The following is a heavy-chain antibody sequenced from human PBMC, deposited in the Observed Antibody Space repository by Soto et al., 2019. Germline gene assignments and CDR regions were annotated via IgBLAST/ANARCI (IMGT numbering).Heavy chain of an antibody. CDR2: ISASGST. D-gene: IGHD3-22*01. CDR3: ARRDRSGFSYWLDT. V-gene: IGHV4-30-4*01. CDR1: GGSISSGDYY. J-gene: IGHJ5*02. Sequence: SETLSLTCTVSGGSISSGDYYWSWIRQPPGKGLEWIGSISASGSTSYNPSLKSRLTVSVDKSKNQFSLNLRSVTAADTAVYYCARRDRSGFSYWLDTWGQGTLVTVSS.